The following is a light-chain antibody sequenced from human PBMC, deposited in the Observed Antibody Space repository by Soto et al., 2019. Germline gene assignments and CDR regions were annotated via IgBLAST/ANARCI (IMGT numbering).Light chain of an antibody. Sequence: ENVLTQSPGTLSLSPGERATLSCRTSQSVANNYLAWYKQKPGQPPRLLIYDASNRATGIPDRFSGSGSGTDFTRSINRLDPDDFAVFYCQQYATSPLTFGQGTKVEVK. CDR3: QQYATSPLT. CDR2: DAS. J-gene: IGKJ1*01. CDR1: QSVANNY. V-gene: IGKV3-20*01.